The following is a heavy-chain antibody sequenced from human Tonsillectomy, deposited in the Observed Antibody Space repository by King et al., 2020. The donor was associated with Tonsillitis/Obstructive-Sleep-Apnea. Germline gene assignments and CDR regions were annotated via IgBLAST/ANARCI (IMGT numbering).Heavy chain of an antibody. CDR2: IYPADSDT. CDR3: ATWGGYGLNFDY. Sequence: VQLVESGAEVKKPGASLKISCRTSGYIFTIYWIGWVRQMPGKGLEWMGIIYPADSDTRYSPTFQGQVTISVDKSINTAYLQWSSLKASDTAMYYCATWGGYGLNFDYWGQGTLVTVSS. D-gene: IGHD5-12*01. V-gene: IGHV5-51*03. J-gene: IGHJ4*02. CDR1: GYIFTIYW.